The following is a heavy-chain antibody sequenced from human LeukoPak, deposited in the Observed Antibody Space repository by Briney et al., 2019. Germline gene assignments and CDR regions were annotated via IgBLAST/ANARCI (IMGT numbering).Heavy chain of an antibody. Sequence: GGSLRLSCAVSGFTFSDYWMTWVRQAPGKGLEWVANINEVGSEKYYVASVKGRFTTSRDNAKNSLYLQMDSLRAEDTAIYYCARLTTGVTLTYWGQGTLVIVSS. CDR1: GFTFSDYW. CDR2: INEVGSEK. CDR3: ARLTTGVTLTY. D-gene: IGHD3-22*01. V-gene: IGHV3-7*01. J-gene: IGHJ4*02.